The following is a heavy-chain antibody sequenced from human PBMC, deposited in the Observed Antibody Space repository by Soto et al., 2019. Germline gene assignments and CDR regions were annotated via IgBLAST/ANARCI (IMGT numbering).Heavy chain of an antibody. CDR3: ARGVEYSSSANNWFDP. V-gene: IGHV1-2*04. D-gene: IGHD6-6*01. CDR2: INPNSGGT. CDR1: GYTFTGYY. Sequence: ASVKVSCKASGYTFTGYYTHWVRQAPGQGLEWMGWINPNSGGTNYAQKFQGWVTMTRDTSISTAYMELSRLRSDDTAVYYCARGVEYSSSANNWFDPWGQGTLVTVSS. J-gene: IGHJ5*02.